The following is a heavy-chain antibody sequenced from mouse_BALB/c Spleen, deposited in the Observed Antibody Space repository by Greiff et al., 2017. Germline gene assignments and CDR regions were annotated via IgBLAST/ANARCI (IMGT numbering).Heavy chain of an antibody. V-gene: IGHV1-4*01. Sequence: VQLVESGAELARPGASVKMSCKASGYTFTSYTMHWVKQRPGQGLEWIGYINPSSGYTNYNQKFKDKATLTADKSSSTAYMQLSSLTSEDSAVYYCARERDYDYDVWFAYWGQGTLVTVSA. CDR2: INPSSGYT. D-gene: IGHD2-4*01. CDR1: GYTFTSYT. J-gene: IGHJ3*01. CDR3: ARERDYDYDVWFAY.